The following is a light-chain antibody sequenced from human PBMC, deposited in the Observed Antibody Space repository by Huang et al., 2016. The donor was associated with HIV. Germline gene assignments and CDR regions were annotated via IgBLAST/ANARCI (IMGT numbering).Light chain of an antibody. CDR3: QQYNSYSGK. CDR1: HSIGTW. Sequence: DIQMTQSPSALSASVGDRVTITCRASHSIGTWLAWYQQKPGKPPQLLIYKASTLQGGVPARCGGGGSGTEFTLTISSLQPDDFATYFCQQYNSYSGKFGQGTKVE. J-gene: IGKJ1*01. CDR2: KAS. V-gene: IGKV1-5*03.